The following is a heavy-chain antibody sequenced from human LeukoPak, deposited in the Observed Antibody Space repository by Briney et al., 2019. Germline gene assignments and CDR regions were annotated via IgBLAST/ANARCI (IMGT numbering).Heavy chain of an antibody. V-gene: IGHV3-53*01. CDR3: AREHSSGYSDY. D-gene: IGHD3-22*01. Sequence: GGSLRLSCAASGFTVSSNYMSWVRQAPGKGLEWVSVIYSGGSTYYADSVKGRFTISRDNSKNTLYLQMNSLRAEDTAVYYCAREHSSGYSDYWGQGTLVTVSS. J-gene: IGHJ4*02. CDR2: IYSGGST. CDR1: GFTVSSNY.